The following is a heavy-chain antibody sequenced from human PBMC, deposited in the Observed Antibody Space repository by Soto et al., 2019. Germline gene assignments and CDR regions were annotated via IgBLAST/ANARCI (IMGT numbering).Heavy chain of an antibody. CDR3: VRDGSKTLRDCFDP. J-gene: IGHJ5*02. D-gene: IGHD4-17*01. Sequence: SETLSLTCSVSGGSMSKFYWSWIRKTAGKGLEWMGRVYATGTSDYNPSLRSRIAMSVDISKKTFSLRLRSVTAAGTGVYYCVRDGSKTLRDCFDPWGQGILVTVSS. CDR2: VYATGTS. CDR1: GGSMSKFY. V-gene: IGHV4-4*07.